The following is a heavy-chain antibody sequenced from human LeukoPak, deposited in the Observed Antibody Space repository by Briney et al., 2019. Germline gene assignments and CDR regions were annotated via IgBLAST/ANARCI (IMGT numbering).Heavy chain of an antibody. D-gene: IGHD1-26*01. CDR1: GGTFSSYA. Sequence: SVKVSCKASGGTFSSYAISWVRQAPGQGLEWMGGIIPIFGTANYAQKFQGRVTITADESTSTAYMELSSLRSEDTAVYYCARVGYSGSRSPLSYYYYYMDVWGKGTTVTVSS. CDR3: ARVGYSGSRSPLSYYYYYMDV. V-gene: IGHV1-69*01. CDR2: IIPIFGTA. J-gene: IGHJ6*03.